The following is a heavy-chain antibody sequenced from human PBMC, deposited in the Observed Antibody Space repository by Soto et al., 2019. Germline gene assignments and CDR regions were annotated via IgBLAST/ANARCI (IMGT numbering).Heavy chain of an antibody. J-gene: IGHJ6*02. CDR3: VHRMTAVTTFGMDV. CDR2: IYWDDDK. V-gene: IGHV2-5*02. CDR1: GFSLITTGSG. Sequence: QITLKESGHTLVEPTQTLTLTCTFSGFSLITTGSGVAWVRQPPGKALEWLALIYWDDDKRYSPSLKSRLTITTDTSKKNVVLTMTNMDPVDTGTYFCVHRMTAVTTFGMDVWGQGTAVTVSS. D-gene: IGHD4-17*01.